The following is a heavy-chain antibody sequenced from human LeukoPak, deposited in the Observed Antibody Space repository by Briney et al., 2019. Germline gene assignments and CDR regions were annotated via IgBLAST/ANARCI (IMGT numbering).Heavy chain of an antibody. CDR3: ARDWSTHDAFDI. CDR1: GGSISSSSYY. Sequence: PSETLSLTCTVSGGSISSSSYYWGWIRQPPGKGLEWVGSIYYSGSTYYNPSLRSRLTISVDTSKNQFSVKLSSVTAADTAVYYCARDWSTHDAFDIWGQGTMVTVSS. CDR2: IYYSGST. V-gene: IGHV4-39*07. J-gene: IGHJ3*02.